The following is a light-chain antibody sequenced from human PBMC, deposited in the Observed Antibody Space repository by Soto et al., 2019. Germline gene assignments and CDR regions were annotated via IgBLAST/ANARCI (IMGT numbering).Light chain of an antibody. J-gene: IGKJ2*01. CDR3: QQHNYWPS. CDR1: QSVSSSY. Sequence: EIVLTQSPGTLSLSPGERATLSCRASQSVSSSYLAWYQQKPGQAPRLLIYGASSRAAGIPDRFSGSGSGTDFTLTISRLEPEDFAVYYCQQHNYWPSFGQGTKLEIK. CDR2: GAS. V-gene: IGKV3D-20*02.